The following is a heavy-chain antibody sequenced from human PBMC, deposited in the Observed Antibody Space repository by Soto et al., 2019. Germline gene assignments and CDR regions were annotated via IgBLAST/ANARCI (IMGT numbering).Heavy chain of an antibody. D-gene: IGHD3-3*01. V-gene: IGHV4-4*07. CDR1: GGSISSYY. J-gene: IGHJ6*02. CDR3: ARDPLFGDHYYGMYV. CDR2: IYTSGST. Sequence: PSETLSLTCTVPGGSISSYYWSWIRQPAGKGLEWIGRIYTSGSTNYNPSLKSRVTMSVDTSKNQFSLQLSSVTAADTAVYYCARDPLFGDHYYGMYVWGQGTTVPVSS.